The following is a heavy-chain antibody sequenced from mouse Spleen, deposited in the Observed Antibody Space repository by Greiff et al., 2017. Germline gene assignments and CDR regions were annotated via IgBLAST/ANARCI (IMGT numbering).Heavy chain of an antibody. V-gene: IGHV1-39*01. Sequence: EVKLQESGPELVKPGASVKISCKASGYSFTNYNMNWVKQSNGKSLEWIGVINPNYGTTSYNQKFKGKATLTVDQSSSTAYMQLNSLTSEDSAVYYCARSGALLRLNYAMDYWGQGTSVTVSS. CDR2: INPNYGTT. D-gene: IGHD1-2*01. J-gene: IGHJ4*01. CDR3: ARSGALLRLNYAMDY. CDR1: GYSFTNYN.